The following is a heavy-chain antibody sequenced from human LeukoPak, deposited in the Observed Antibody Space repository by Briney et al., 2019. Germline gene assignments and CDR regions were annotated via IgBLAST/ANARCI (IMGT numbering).Heavy chain of an antibody. V-gene: IGHV3-7*01. CDR2: IKERGSER. J-gene: IGHJ4*02. CDR3: ARGWGERGKCRGGTCNNPQFDY. Sequence: GGSLRLSCAASGLTFDYYCMTWVRQAPGKGLEWLANIKERGSERYCVDSVKGRFTLSRDNAENSLYLKVKRERVEDTVVLFCARGWGERGKCRGGTCNNPQFDYWGRGTLVSVSS. CDR1: GLTFDYYC. D-gene: IGHD2-15*01.